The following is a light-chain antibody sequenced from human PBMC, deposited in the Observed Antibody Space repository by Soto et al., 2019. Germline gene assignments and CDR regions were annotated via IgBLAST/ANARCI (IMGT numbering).Light chain of an antibody. CDR1: SSDVGGYNY. CDR2: DVS. Sequence: QSALTQPASVSGPPGQAITISCVGTSSDVGGYNYVSWYQHHPGKAPKPLIYDVSNRPSGVSDRFSGSKSGNTASLTISGLQAEDEADYYCSSETSSSAYVVLGGGTKVTAL. J-gene: IGLJ2*01. V-gene: IGLV2-14*01. CDR3: SSETSSSAYVV.